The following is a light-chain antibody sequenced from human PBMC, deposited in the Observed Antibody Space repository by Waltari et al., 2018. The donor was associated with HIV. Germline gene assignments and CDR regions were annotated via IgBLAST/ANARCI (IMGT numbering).Light chain of an antibody. J-gene: IGLJ3*02. CDR3: AVWDDSLTGRV. CDR2: TNS. Sequence: QSVLTQPPSASGTPGQRVTISCSGSNFNIGRNLVYWYQQFPGSAPKLLIATNSKRPSGVPDRFSGSKSGTSASLAISGLRSEDEADYYCAVWDDSLTGRVFGGGTKLTVL. CDR1: NFNIGRNL. V-gene: IGLV1-47*01.